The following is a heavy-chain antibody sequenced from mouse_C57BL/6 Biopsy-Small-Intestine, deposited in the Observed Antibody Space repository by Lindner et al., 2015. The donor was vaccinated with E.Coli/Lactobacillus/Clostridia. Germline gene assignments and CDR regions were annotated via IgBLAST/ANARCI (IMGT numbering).Heavy chain of an antibody. Sequence: VQLQESGAELVKPGASVKISCKASGYSLIDYYMNWVKQSPEKSLEWIGEINPRTGEITYNQKFKAKATLTADKSSSTAYMQLKSLTSEDSAVYYCAKGGRGIYWGQGTTLTVSS. V-gene: IGHV1-42*01. CDR2: INPRTGEI. J-gene: IGHJ2*01. CDR1: GYSLIDYY. D-gene: IGHD3-3*01. CDR3: AKGGRGIY.